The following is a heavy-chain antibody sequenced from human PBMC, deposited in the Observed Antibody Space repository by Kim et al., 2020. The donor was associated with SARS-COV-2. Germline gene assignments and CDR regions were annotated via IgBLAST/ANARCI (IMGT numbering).Heavy chain of an antibody. CDR3: AKDVGGMGLLWFGEHAY. CDR1: GFTFSSYA. Sequence: GGSLRLSCAASGFTFSSYAMSWVRQAPGKGLEWVSAISGSGGSTYYADPVKGRFTISRDNSKNTLYLQMNSLRAEDTAVYYCAKDVGGMGLLWFGEHAYWGQGTLVTVSS. V-gene: IGHV3-23*01. D-gene: IGHD3-10*01. CDR2: ISGSGGST. J-gene: IGHJ4*02.